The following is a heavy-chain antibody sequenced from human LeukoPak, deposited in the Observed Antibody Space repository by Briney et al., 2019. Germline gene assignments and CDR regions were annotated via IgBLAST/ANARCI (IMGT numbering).Heavy chain of an antibody. V-gene: IGHV1-46*01. D-gene: IGHD3-16*02. CDR2: INPSGGST. CDR3: ARHMGITFGGVIAGFDY. J-gene: IGHJ4*02. CDR1: GYTFTSYY. Sequence: ASVKVSCKASGYTFTSYYMHWVRQAPGQGLEWMGIINPSGGSTSYAQKFQGRVTMTRDASTSTVYMELSSLRSEDTAVYYCARHMGITFGGVIAGFDYWGQGTLVTVSS.